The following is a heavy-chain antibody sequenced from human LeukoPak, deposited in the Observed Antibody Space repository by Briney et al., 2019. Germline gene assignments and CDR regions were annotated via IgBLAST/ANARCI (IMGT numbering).Heavy chain of an antibody. V-gene: IGHV1-2*02. D-gene: IGHD1-26*01. J-gene: IGHJ4*02. CDR2: INPNSGGT. CDR3: ARGGLVGATPFDY. Sequence: ASVKVSCKASGYSFTGYYMHWVRQAPGQGLEWMGWINPNSGGTNYAQKFQGRVTMTRDTSISTAYMELSRLRSDDTAVYYCARGGLVGATPFDYWGQGTLVTVSS. CDR1: GYSFTGYY.